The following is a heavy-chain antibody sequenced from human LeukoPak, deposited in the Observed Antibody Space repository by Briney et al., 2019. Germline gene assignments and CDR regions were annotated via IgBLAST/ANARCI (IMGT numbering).Heavy chain of an antibody. CDR2: ISYDGSNK. D-gene: IGHD6-13*01. V-gene: IGHV3-30*18. Sequence: PGGSLRLSCAASGFTFSSYGMHWVRQAPGKGLEWVAVISYDGSNKYYADSVKGRFTISRDNSKNTLYLQMNGLRAEDTAVYYCAKGSSWYGGEYFQHWGQGTLVTVSS. CDR1: GFTFSSYG. CDR3: AKGSSWYGGEYFQH. J-gene: IGHJ1*01.